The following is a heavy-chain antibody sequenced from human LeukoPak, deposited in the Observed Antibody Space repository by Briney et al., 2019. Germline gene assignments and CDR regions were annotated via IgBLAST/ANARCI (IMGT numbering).Heavy chain of an antibody. V-gene: IGHV3-15*01. Sequence: GESLRLSCVLSGLTFSDAWMSWVRQAPGKGLEWVGRIRNDRITDYAAPVQGRFSISRDNSKNTFYLQMNSLRTVDTGMYFCTWMATIFTVDYWGQGTLVTVPS. D-gene: IGHD5-12*01. CDR1: GLTFSDAW. CDR3: TWMATIFTVDY. J-gene: IGHJ4*02. CDR2: IRNDRIT.